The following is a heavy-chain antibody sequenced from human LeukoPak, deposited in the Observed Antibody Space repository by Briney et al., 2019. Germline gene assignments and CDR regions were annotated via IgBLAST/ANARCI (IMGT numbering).Heavy chain of an antibody. CDR2: IRSSSSYI. CDR3: ARKGYDILTGYRTLDY. J-gene: IGHJ4*02. Sequence: GGSLRLSCAASGFTFSSYSMNWVRHAPGKGLERVSSIRSSSSYIYYADSVKGRFTISRVNAKNSLYLQMNRLRATDTAVNYCARKGYDILTGYRTLDYWGQGTLVTVSS. D-gene: IGHD3-9*01. CDR1: GFTFSSYS. V-gene: IGHV3-21*01.